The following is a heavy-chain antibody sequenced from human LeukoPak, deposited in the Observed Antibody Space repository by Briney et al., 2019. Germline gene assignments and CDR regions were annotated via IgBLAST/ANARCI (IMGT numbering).Heavy chain of an antibody. CDR1: GYSISSGYY. D-gene: IGHD3-22*01. Sequence: SETLSLNCTVSGYSISSGYYWSWIRQPPGKGLEWIATIHHSGVTYYNPSLKSRVTMSVDTSKNQFSLKLGSVTAAGTAVYYCARYTANTAGYSFDFWGQGALVTVSS. J-gene: IGHJ4*02. CDR2: IHHSGVT. CDR3: ARYTANTAGYSFDF. V-gene: IGHV4-38-2*02.